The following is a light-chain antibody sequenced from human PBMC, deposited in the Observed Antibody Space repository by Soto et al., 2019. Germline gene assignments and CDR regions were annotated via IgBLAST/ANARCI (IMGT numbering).Light chain of an antibody. J-gene: IGKJ1*01. CDR1: QSISTW. V-gene: IGKV1-5*01. Sequence: DVQMTQSQSTLSASVGDRVTITCRASQSISTWLAWYHQKPGRAPRLLIYDVSNLESGVPSRFSGSGSGTEFTITITSLQHEDVGIYYCQQYDIYRTFGQGTKVDLK. CDR3: QQYDIYRT. CDR2: DVS.